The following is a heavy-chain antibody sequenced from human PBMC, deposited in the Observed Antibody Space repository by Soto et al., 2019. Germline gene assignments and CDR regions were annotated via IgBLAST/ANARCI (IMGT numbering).Heavy chain of an antibody. J-gene: IGHJ5*02. CDR2: TYYRSKWYN. D-gene: IGHD3-22*01. Sequence: SQTLSLTCAISGDSVSSNSAAWNWIRQSPSRGLEWLGRTYYRSKWYNDYAVSVKSRITINPDTSKNQFSLQLNSVTPEDTAVYYCATEPLVVLSDSSGYSWFDPWGQGTLVTVSS. V-gene: IGHV6-1*01. CDR3: ATEPLVVLSDSSGYSWFDP. CDR1: GDSVSSNSAA.